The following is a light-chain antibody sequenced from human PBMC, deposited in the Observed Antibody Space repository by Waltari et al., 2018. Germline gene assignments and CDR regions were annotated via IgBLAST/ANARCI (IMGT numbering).Light chain of an antibody. CDR2: EVS. Sequence: QSALTQPASVSGSPGQSITISCTGTSSDVGGYNYVSWYQQHTGKAPKLRIYEVSNRPSGVSNRFSGSKSGNTASLTISGLQAEDEADYYCSSYTSSSTRVFGGGTKLTVL. V-gene: IGLV2-14*01. CDR3: SSYTSSSTRV. J-gene: IGLJ2*01. CDR1: SSDVGGYNY.